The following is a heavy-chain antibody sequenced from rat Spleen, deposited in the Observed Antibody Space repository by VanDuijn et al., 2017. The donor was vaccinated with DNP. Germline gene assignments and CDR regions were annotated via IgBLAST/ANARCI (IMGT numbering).Heavy chain of an antibody. CDR2: ISYDGGNT. Sequence: EVQLVESGGGLVQPGRSLKLSCAASGFTFSDYYMAWVRQAPTKGLEWVAYISYDGGNTDYGDSVKGRFTISRDNAKDTLYLQGDSLRSEDTATYYCVRPLGYSSYGFAYWGQGTLVTVSS. V-gene: IGHV5-20*01. D-gene: IGHD1-2*01. J-gene: IGHJ3*01. CDR1: GFTFSDYY. CDR3: VRPLGYSSYGFAY.